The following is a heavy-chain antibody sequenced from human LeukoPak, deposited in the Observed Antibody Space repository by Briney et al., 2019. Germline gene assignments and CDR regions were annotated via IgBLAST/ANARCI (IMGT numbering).Heavy chain of an antibody. V-gene: IGHV1-8*03. CDR1: GYTFTSYD. Sequence: ASVKVSCKASGYTFTSYDINWVRQATGQGLEWMGWMNPNSGNTGYAQKFQGRVTITRNTSISTAYMELSSLRSEDTAVYYCARASTYDFWSGYYRDYYYYYMDVWGKGTTVTVSS. CDR2: MNPNSGNT. D-gene: IGHD3-3*01. CDR3: ARASTYDFWSGYYRDYYYYYMDV. J-gene: IGHJ6*03.